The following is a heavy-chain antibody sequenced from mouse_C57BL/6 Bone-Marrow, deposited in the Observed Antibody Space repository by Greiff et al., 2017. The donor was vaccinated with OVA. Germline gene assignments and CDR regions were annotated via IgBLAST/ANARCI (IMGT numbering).Heavy chain of an antibody. CDR2: ISSGSSTI. Sequence: EVQRVESGGGLVKPGGSLKLSCAASGFTFSDYGMHWVRQAPEKGLEWVAYISSGSSTIYYADTVKGRFTISRDNAKNTLFLQMTSLRSEDTAMYYCARPYYYGSSWFACWGQGTLVTVSA. D-gene: IGHD1-1*01. V-gene: IGHV5-17*01. CDR1: GFTFSDYG. CDR3: ARPYYYGSSWFAC. J-gene: IGHJ3*01.